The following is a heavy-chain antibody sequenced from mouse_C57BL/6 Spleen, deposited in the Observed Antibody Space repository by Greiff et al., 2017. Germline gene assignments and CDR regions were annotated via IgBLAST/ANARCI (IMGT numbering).Heavy chain of an antibody. V-gene: IGHV1-22*01. J-gene: IGHJ4*01. CDR3: ARSDGYYPYYAMDY. CDR1: GYTFTDYN. D-gene: IGHD2-3*01. CDR2: INPNNGGT. Sequence: VQLQQSGPELVKPGASVKMSCKASGYTFTDYNMHWVKQGHGKSLEWIGYINPNNGGTSSNQKFKGKATLTVNKSSSTADMELRSLTSEDSAVYYCARSDGYYPYYAMDYWGQGTSVTVSS.